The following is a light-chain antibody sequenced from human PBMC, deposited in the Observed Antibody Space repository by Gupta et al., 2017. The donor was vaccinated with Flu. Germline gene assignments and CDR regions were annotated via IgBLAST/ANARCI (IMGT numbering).Light chain of an antibody. CDR2: AVS. CDR3: MQSLSCLSIT. V-gene: IGKV2D-29*01. J-gene: IGKJ5*01. CDR1: QILLHSDGKTY. Sequence: DIVLTQSPLSLSVTHGQPASLSCKSSQILLHSDGKTYLYWYLQKPGQPPQLLIYAVSTRFSGVSDRFSGSGSGTEFTLKISRVEAEDVGIYYCMQSLSCLSITFGQGTRLEIK.